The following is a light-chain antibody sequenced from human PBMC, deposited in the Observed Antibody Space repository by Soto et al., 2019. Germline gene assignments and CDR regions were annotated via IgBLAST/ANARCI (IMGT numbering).Light chain of an antibody. Sequence: EIVLTQSPATLSLSPGERATLSCRASQSVSSYLAWYQQKPGQAPRLLIYDASNRDTGILARFSGSGSGTDFTLTISSLEPEDFAVYYCQQRATFGQGTRLEIK. CDR3: QQRAT. CDR2: DAS. CDR1: QSVSSY. V-gene: IGKV3-11*01. J-gene: IGKJ5*01.